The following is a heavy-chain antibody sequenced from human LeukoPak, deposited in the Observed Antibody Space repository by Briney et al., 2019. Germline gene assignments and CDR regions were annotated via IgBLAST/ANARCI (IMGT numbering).Heavy chain of an antibody. D-gene: IGHD3/OR15-3a*01. Sequence: SQTLSLTCAISGDRFSSNKATWNWIRPSPSKGLEWLGRTYYRSKWYNDYAVSVKSRMTINPDTSKNQFSLHLNSVTPEDRAVYYCARRSNYFDYWGQGTLVTVSS. J-gene: IGHJ4*02. CDR3: ARRSNYFDY. V-gene: IGHV6-1*01. CDR1: GDRFSSNKAT. CDR2: TYYRSKWYN.